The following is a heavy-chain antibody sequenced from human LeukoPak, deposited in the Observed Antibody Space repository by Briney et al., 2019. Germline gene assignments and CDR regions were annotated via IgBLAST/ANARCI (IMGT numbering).Heavy chain of an antibody. Sequence: SETLSLTCTVSGGSISRYYWSWLRQPPGKGLEWIGNIYYSGSTNYNPSLKSRVTISVDTSKNQSSLKLSSGTAADTAVYYCARRRGYYYDYWGQGTQVTVSS. CDR3: ARRRGYYYDY. CDR2: IYYSGST. V-gene: IGHV4-59*08. D-gene: IGHD5-12*01. J-gene: IGHJ4*02. CDR1: GGSISRYY.